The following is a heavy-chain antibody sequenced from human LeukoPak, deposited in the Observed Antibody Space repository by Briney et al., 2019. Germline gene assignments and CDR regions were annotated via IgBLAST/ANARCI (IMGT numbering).Heavy chain of an antibody. CDR2: ISAYNGNT. J-gene: IGHJ4*02. V-gene: IGHV1-18*01. CDR3: ARDGVARTDYFDY. D-gene: IGHD6-19*01. Sequence: ASVKVSXKASGYTFTSYGISWVRQPPGQGLERMGWISAYNGNTNYAQKPQGRVTITTDTSTSTAYMELRSLRSDDTAVYYCARDGVARTDYFDYWDQGTLVTVSS. CDR1: GYTFTSYG.